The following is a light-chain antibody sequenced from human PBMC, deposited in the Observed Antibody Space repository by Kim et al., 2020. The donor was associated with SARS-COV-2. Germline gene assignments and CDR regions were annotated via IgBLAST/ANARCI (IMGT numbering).Light chain of an antibody. Sequence: SVSPGQTASITCSGDRLGDKYACCYQQKPGQSPVLVIYQDSNRPSGIPERFSGSNSGNTATLTISGTQAMDEADYYCQAWDSSTVVFGGGTQLTVL. CDR1: RLGDKY. CDR2: QDS. J-gene: IGLJ2*01. V-gene: IGLV3-1*01. CDR3: QAWDSSTVV.